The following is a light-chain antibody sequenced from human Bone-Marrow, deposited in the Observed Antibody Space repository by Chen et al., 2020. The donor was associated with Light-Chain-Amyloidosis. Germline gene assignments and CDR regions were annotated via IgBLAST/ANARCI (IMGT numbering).Light chain of an antibody. CDR2: DDS. V-gene: IGLV3-21*02. CDR1: NIGSTS. CDR3: QVWDRSSDRPV. Sequence: SYVLTQPSSVSVAPGQTATNACGGNNIGSTSVHWYKQTAGQAPLLVVYDDSDRPSGIPERLSGSNSGNTATLTISRVEAGDEADYYCQVWDRSSDRPVFGGGTKLTVL. J-gene: IGLJ3*02.